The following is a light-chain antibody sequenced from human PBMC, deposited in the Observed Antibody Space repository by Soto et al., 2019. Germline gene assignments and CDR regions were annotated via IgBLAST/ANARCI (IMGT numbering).Light chain of an antibody. V-gene: IGKV3-15*01. CDR3: HQYENWPQT. Sequence: EIVMTQSPVTLSVSPGERVTLSCRASQSVSSNLAWYQQKLGQAPRLLIYRASTRATGIPARFSGSGSGTEFTLTISSLQSEDFALYYCHQYENWPQTFGQGTKVDIK. J-gene: IGKJ1*01. CDR2: RAS. CDR1: QSVSSN.